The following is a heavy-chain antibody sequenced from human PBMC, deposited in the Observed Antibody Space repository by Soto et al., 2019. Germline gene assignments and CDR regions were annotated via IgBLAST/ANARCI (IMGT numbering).Heavy chain of an antibody. D-gene: IGHD5-12*01. CDR1: GFTFSSYA. CDR3: ARDEGGNGAFDI. CDR2: ISYDGSNK. Sequence: GGSLRLSFAASGFTFSSYAMHWVRQAPGKGLEWVAVISYDGSNKYYADSVKGRFTISRDNSKNTLYLQMNSLRAEDTAVYYCARDEGGNGAFDIWGQGTMVTVSS. V-gene: IGHV3-30-3*01. J-gene: IGHJ3*02.